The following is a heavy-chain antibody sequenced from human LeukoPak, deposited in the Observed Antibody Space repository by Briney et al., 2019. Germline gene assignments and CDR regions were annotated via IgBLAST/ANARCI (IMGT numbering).Heavy chain of an antibody. Sequence: GGSLRLSCAGSGFTFSSYAMNWVRQAPGKGLEWVSAISGTGDSTYYADSVKGRFTISRDNSKNTLYLQMNSLRAEDTAVYYCVGGGTMIRGVIEYWGQGTLVTVSS. CDR2: ISGTGDST. D-gene: IGHD3-10*01. V-gene: IGHV3-23*01. CDR1: GFTFSSYA. J-gene: IGHJ4*02. CDR3: VGGGTMIRGVIEY.